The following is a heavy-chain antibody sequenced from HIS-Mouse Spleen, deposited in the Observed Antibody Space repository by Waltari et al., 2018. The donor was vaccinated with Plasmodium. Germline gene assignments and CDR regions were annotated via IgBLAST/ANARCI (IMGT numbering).Heavy chain of an antibody. CDR3: ARDLAAAGHFDY. J-gene: IGHJ4*02. D-gene: IGHD6-13*01. Sequence: QVQLVQSGAEVKKPGASVKVSCKASGYTFTGYYMHWVRQAPGQGLEWMGWINPNSGGTSYSQKFQGRVTMTRDTSISTAYMELSRLRSDDTAVYYCARDLAAAGHFDYWGQGTLVTVSS. CDR2: INPNSGGT. V-gene: IGHV1-2*02. CDR1: GYTFTGYY.